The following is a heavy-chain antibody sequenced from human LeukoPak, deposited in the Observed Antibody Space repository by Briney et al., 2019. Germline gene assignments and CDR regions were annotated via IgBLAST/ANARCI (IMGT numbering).Heavy chain of an antibody. CDR3: GLRIRKKPPTSSPCEQNGILSGYYNGGFDY. CDR2: IWYDGSNK. Sequence: GRSLRLSCAASGFTFSSYGMRWVRQAPGKGLEWVAVIWYDGSNKYYADSVKGRFTISRDNSKNTLYLQMNSLRAEDTALYYFGLRIRKKPPTSSPCEQNGILSGYYNGGFDYWGKGTLVTVSS. D-gene: IGHD3-9*01. CDR1: GFTFSSYG. J-gene: IGHJ4*01. V-gene: IGHV3-33*01.